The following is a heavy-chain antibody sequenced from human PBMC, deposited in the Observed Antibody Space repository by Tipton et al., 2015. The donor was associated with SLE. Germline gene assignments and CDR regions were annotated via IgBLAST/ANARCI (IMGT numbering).Heavy chain of an antibody. Sequence: TLSLTCAVSGYSISSGYYWGWIRQPPGKGLEWIGSIYHSGSTYYNPSLKSRVTISVDTSKNQFSLKLSSVTAADTAAYYCARRSSSDAFDIWGQGTMVTVSS. J-gene: IGHJ3*02. D-gene: IGHD6-6*01. V-gene: IGHV4-38-2*01. CDR1: GYSISSGYY. CDR3: ARRSSSDAFDI. CDR2: IYHSGST.